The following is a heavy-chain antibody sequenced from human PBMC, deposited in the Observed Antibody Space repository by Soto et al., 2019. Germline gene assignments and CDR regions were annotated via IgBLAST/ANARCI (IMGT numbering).Heavy chain of an antibody. CDR1: GDSINNFGYY. V-gene: IGHV4-31*03. D-gene: IGHD5-18*01. Sequence: QVQLQESGPGLVKPSQTLSLTCTVSGDSINNFGYYWSWIRQHPGKGLEWIGYIYYSGSAYYNPALKSRVTISVDTSKNQFSLTVKSVTAADTAVYYCARDVDTALFGNGLDPWGQGTLVTVSS. CDR2: IYYSGSA. CDR3: ARDVDTALFGNGLDP. J-gene: IGHJ5*02.